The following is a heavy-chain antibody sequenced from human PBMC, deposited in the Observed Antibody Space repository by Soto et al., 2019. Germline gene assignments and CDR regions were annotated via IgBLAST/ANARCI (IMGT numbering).Heavy chain of an antibody. V-gene: IGHV3-23*01. D-gene: IGHD2-21*02. CDR3: AKDSTRGVTSTFDY. J-gene: IGHJ4*02. CDR2: ISGSGGST. Sequence: EVQLLESGGGLVQPGGSLRLSCAASGFTFSSYAMSWVRQAPGKGLEWVSAISGSGGSTYYADSVKGRFTISRDNSKNPLYLQRNSLSAEDTAVYYCAKDSTRGVTSTFDYWGQGTLVTVSS. CDR1: GFTFSSYA.